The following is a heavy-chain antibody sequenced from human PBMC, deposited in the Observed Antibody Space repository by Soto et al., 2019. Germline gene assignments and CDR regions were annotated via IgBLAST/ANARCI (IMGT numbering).Heavy chain of an antibody. V-gene: IGHV3-21*01. CDR2: ISSSSSYI. D-gene: IGHD3-22*01. Sequence: PGESLKISCAASGFTFSSYSMNWVRQAPGKGLEWVSSISSSSSYIYYADSVKGRFTISRDNAKNSLYLQMNSLRAEDTAVYYCARRAYYDSSGYYYLPPDYWGQGTLVTVSS. J-gene: IGHJ4*02. CDR1: GFTFSSYS. CDR3: ARRAYYDSSGYYYLPPDY.